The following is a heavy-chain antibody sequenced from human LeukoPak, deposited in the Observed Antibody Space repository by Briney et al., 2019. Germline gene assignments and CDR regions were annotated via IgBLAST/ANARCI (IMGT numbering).Heavy chain of an antibody. J-gene: IGHJ5*02. Sequence: SETLSLTCAVYGGSFSGYYWSWIRQPPGKGLEWIGEINHSGSTNYNPSLKSRVTISVDTSKNQFSLKLSSVPAADTAVYYCARPAKVEWLLYSRSDWFAPWGQGTLVTVSS. D-gene: IGHD3-3*01. CDR1: GGSFSGYY. V-gene: IGHV4-34*01. CDR3: ARPAKVEWLLYSRSDWFAP. CDR2: INHSGST.